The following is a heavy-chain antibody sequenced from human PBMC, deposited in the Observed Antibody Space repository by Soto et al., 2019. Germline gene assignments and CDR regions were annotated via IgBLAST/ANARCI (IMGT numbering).Heavy chain of an antibody. CDR3: AKVEVWLQNYFDY. CDR2: ISGSGGST. CDR1: GFTFSSYA. J-gene: IGHJ4*02. D-gene: IGHD5-12*01. Sequence: VGSLRLSCAASGFTFSSYAMSWVRQAPGKGLEWVSAISGSGGSTYYADSVKGRFTISRDNSKNTLYLQMNSLRAEDTAVYYCAKVEVWLQNYFDYWGQGTLVTVSS. V-gene: IGHV3-23*01.